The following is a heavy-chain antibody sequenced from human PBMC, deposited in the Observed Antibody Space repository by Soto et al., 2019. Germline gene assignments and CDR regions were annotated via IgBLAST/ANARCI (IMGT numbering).Heavy chain of an antibody. J-gene: IGHJ5*02. CDR2: IIPIFGTA. D-gene: IGHD3-22*01. CDR3: ARDHYDSSGYYPNWFDP. CDR1: GGTFSSYA. Sequence: GASVKVSCKASGGTFSSYAISWVRQAPGQGLEWMGGIIPIFGTANYAQKFQGRVTITADESTSTAYMELSSLRSEETAVYYCARDHYDSSGYYPNWFDPWGQGTLVTVSS. V-gene: IGHV1-69*13.